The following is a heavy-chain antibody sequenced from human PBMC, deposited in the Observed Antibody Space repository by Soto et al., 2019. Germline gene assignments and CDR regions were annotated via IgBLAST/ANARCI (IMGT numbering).Heavy chain of an antibody. CDR2: ISWNSGSI. J-gene: IGHJ6*03. V-gene: IGHV3-9*01. Sequence: DVQLVESGGGLVQPGRSLRLSCAASGFTFDDYAMHWVRQAPGKGLEWVSGISWNSGSIGYADSVKGRFTISRDNAKNSLYLQMNSLRAEDTALYYCAKGIAARRYYYYYMDVWGKGTTVTVSS. D-gene: IGHD6-6*01. CDR1: GFTFDDYA. CDR3: AKGIAARRYYYYYMDV.